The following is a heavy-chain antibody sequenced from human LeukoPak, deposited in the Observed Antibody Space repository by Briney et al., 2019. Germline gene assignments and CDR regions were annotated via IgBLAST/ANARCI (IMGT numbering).Heavy chain of an antibody. CDR2: ISHDGSNK. CDR1: GFTFSYYG. J-gene: IGHJ4*02. V-gene: IGHV3-30*03. D-gene: IGHD3-10*01. Sequence: PGGSLRLSCAASGFTFSYYGLHWVRQAPGKGLEWVTLISHDGSNKDYADSVKGRFTISRDNSKNTLYLQMNSLRAEDTAVYYCARDKPAGVWGQGTLVTVSS. CDR3: ARDKPAGV.